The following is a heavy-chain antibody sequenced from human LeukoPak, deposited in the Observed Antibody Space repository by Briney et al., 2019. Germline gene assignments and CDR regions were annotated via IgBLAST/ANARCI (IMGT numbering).Heavy chain of an antibody. V-gene: IGHV3-30*04. J-gene: IGHJ4*02. D-gene: IGHD3-10*01. CDR2: ISYDGSNK. Sequence: PVGSLRLSCAASGFNFSSYVMHWVRQAPGKGLEWVAVISYDGSNKYYTDSVQGRLTISKDNSKNTLYLQMNSRRAEDRTVYYCARVGGSGTYHKAFDYWGQGTLVTVSS. CDR3: ARVGGSGTYHKAFDY. CDR1: GFNFSSYV.